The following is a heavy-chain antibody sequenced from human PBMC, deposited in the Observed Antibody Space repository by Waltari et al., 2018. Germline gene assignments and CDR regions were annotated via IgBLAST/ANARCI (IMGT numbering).Heavy chain of an antibody. CDR2: IDTSGST. V-gene: IGHV4-4*07. J-gene: IGHJ5*02. CDR1: GGSISSYY. CDR3: ARGYSSQNWFDP. Sequence: QVQLQESGPGLVKPSETLSLTCTVSGGSISSYYWSWIRQPAGKGLEWIGRIDTSGSTNYTLSLKSRVTMSVDTSKNQFSLKLSSVTAADTAVYYCARGYSSQNWFDPWGQGTLVTVSS. D-gene: IGHD6-13*01.